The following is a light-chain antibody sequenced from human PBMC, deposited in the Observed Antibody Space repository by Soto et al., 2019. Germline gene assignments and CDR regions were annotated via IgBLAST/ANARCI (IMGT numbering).Light chain of an antibody. J-gene: IGLJ3*02. CDR2: GVN. CDR3: SSYTGISTQV. CDR1: SSDVGGYNY. Sequence: QSALTQPASVSGSPGQSITISCTGTSSDVGGYNYVSWYQHHPGKVPKLIIYGVNNRPSGVSYRFSGSKSGNTASLTISGLQAEDEAEYYCSSYTGISTQVFGGGTKLTVL. V-gene: IGLV2-14*01.